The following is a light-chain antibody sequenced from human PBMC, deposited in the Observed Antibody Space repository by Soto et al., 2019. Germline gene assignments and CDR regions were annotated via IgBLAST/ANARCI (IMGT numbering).Light chain of an antibody. CDR3: QQYNNWPTIT. CDR1: PSVTNF. J-gene: IGKJ5*01. CDR2: GAS. Sequence: EIVLTQSPATLSLSPGERATLSCRASPSVTNFLAWYQQKPGQAPRLLIYGASTRATGIPARFSGSGSGTELTLTISSLQSEDFAVYDCQQYNNWPTITFGQGTRLEIK. V-gene: IGKV3-15*01.